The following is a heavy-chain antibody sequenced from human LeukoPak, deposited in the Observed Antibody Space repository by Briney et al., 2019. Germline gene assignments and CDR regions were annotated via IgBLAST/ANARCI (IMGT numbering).Heavy chain of an antibody. CDR3: AAEKNYGDYNAYGMDV. J-gene: IGHJ6*02. CDR2: ITSDSSYI. D-gene: IGHD4-17*01. CDR1: GFTFSSSN. Sequence: PGGSLRLSCVVSGFTFSSSNMNWVRQAPGRGLEWVSSITSDSSYIYYADSVKGRFTISRDNAKNSLSLQMNSLRAEGTAVYYCAAEKNYGDYNAYGMDVWGQGTTVIVSS. V-gene: IGHV3-21*01.